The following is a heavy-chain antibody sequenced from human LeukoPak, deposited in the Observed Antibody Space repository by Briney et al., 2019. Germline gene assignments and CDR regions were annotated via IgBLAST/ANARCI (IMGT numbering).Heavy chain of an antibody. CDR1: GFTVSSNE. D-gene: IGHD3-10*01. CDR3: TRNPLLWFGELLVYFDY. CDR2: IRSKAYGGTT. V-gene: IGHV3-49*04. Sequence: PGGSLRLSCAASGFTVSSNEMSWVRQAPGKGLEWVGFIRSKAYGGTTEYAASVKGRFTISRDDSESIAYLQMNSLKTEDTAVYYCTRNPLLWFGELLVYFDYWGQGTLVTVSS. J-gene: IGHJ4*02.